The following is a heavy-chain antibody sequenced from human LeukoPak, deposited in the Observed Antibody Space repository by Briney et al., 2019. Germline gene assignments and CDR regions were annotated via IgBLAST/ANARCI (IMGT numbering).Heavy chain of an antibody. Sequence: PSETLSLTCAVYGGSFSGYYWSWIRQPPGKGLEWMREISLSGTANYNPSLKSRVTILLDTSKNQFFLNLSPVTAADTAVYYCARRPRGVIIKTWFDSWGQGTLVTVSS. V-gene: IGHV4-34*01. D-gene: IGHD3-10*01. CDR2: ISLSGTA. CDR3: ARRPRGVIIKTWFDS. J-gene: IGHJ5*01. CDR1: GGSFSGYY.